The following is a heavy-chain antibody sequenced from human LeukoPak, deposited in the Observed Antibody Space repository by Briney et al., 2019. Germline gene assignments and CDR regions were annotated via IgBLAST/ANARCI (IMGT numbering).Heavy chain of an antibody. Sequence: GGSLRLSCAASGFTFSTYAMSWVRQAPGKGLEWVSAISGSGGSTYYADSVKGRFTISRDNSKNTLYLQMNSLRAEDTAVYYCAKDDGGFEYGSGSYYLPDYWGQGTLVTVSS. V-gene: IGHV3-23*01. J-gene: IGHJ4*02. D-gene: IGHD3-10*01. CDR3: AKDDGGFEYGSGSYYLPDY. CDR2: ISGSGGST. CDR1: GFTFSTYA.